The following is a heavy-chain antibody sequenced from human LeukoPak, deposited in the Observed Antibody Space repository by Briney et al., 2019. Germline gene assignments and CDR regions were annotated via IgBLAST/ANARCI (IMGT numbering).Heavy chain of an antibody. D-gene: IGHD2-15*01. CDR1: GYTFTAYY. V-gene: IGHV1-2*02. Sequence: ASVKVSRKASGYTFTAYYMHWLRQAPGQGLAWMGCIDSKNGDTKYAQKVQSRLTITRDTPIGIAYMELRSLISDDTAVYYCASDAYCSGGRCSVQSVVLRGEGTPVTVSS. J-gene: IGHJ4*02. CDR3: ASDAYCSGGRCSVQSVVL. CDR2: IDSKNGDT.